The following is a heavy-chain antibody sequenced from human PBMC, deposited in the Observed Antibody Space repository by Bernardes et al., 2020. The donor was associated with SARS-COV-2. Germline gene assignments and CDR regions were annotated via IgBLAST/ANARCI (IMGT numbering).Heavy chain of an antibody. V-gene: IGHV1-18*01. CDR1: GYTFTSYG. D-gene: IGHD3-22*01. CDR2: ISAYNGNT. CDR3: ARGREDINMIVVVIGAFQYFDY. J-gene: IGHJ4*02. Sequence: ASVKVSCKASGYTFTSYGISWVRQAPGQGLEWMGWISAYNGNTNYAQKLQGRVTISVDTSKNQFSLKLTSVTAADTAVYYCARGREDINMIVVVIGAFQYFDYWGQGNLVTVSS.